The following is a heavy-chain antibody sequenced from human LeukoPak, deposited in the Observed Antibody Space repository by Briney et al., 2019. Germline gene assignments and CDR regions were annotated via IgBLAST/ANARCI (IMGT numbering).Heavy chain of an antibody. CDR1: TXXXYA. V-gene: IGHV3-23*01. CDR2: ISNSCGST. D-gene: IGHD5-12*01. CDR3: AKSYNGYESKPDY. Sequence: TXXXYAMSWVRQAPXKXMEWVSSISNSCGSTFYTDSVKRLFTISRDNSKITLYLQMNSLRAEDTAVYSCAKSYNGYESKPDYWGQGTLVTVSS. J-gene: IGHJ4*02.